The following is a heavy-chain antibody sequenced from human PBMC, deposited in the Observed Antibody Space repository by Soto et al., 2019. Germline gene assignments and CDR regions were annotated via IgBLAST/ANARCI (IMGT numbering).Heavy chain of an antibody. Sequence: ASVKVSCKASGYTFTGYYMHWVRQAPGQGLEWMGWINPNSGGTNYAQKFQGWVTMTRDTSISTAYMELSRLRSDDTAVYYCARDRIAAAGTESYYYYGMDVWGQGTTVTVSS. V-gene: IGHV1-2*04. CDR1: GYTFTGYY. CDR2: INPNSGGT. D-gene: IGHD6-13*01. CDR3: ARDRIAAAGTESYYYYGMDV. J-gene: IGHJ6*02.